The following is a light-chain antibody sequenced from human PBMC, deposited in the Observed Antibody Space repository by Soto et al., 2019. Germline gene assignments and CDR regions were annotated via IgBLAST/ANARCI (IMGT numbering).Light chain of an antibody. V-gene: IGKV1-33*01. J-gene: IGKJ5*01. CDR3: QQYENLPT. CDR1: QNINNY. Sequence: IQLPQSPSTLSASVVDRVTITCQASQNINNYLNWYQQKPGRATKLLIYDASNLEAGVPSRFRGSGSGTDFTFTISRLQPEDIATYYCQQYENLPTFGQGTRLEI. CDR2: DAS.